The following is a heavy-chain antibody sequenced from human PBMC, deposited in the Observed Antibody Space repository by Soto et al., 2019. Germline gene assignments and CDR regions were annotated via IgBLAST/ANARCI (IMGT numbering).Heavy chain of an antibody. J-gene: IGHJ6*02. D-gene: IGHD3-10*01. CDR1: GYSFTSYW. CDR2: IDPSDSYT. V-gene: IGHV5-10-1*01. Sequence: GESLKISCKGSGYSFTSYWISWVRQMPGKGLEWMGRIDPSDSYTNYSPSFQGHVTISADKSISTAYLQWSSLKASDTAMYYCARHSDITMVRGVIITLGQNYGMDVWGQATTVTVSS. CDR3: ARHSDITMVRGVIITLGQNYGMDV.